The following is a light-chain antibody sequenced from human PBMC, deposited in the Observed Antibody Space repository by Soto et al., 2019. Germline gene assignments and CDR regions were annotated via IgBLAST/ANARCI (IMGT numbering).Light chain of an antibody. V-gene: IGLV2-14*03. CDR2: DVT. Sequence: QSVLTQPASVSGSPGQSITISCTGTSSDVGGCHYVSWYQQHPGKAPKLMIYDVTNRPSGLSNRFSGSKSGNTASLTISGLQAEDEADYYCSSCTSSNTHVVFGGGTKLTVL. J-gene: IGLJ2*01. CDR1: SSDVGGCHY. CDR3: SSCTSSNTHVV.